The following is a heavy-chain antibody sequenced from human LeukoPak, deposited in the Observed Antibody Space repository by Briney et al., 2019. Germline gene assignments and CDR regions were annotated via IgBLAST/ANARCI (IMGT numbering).Heavy chain of an antibody. V-gene: IGHV3-48*03. CDR3: AREGSLRYFFPN. CDR1: GFTFSSYE. CDR2: ISSSGSTI. D-gene: IGHD3-9*01. Sequence: GGSLRLSCAASGFTFSSYEMNWVRQAPGKGLEWVSYISSSGSTIYYADSVKGRFTISRDNAKNSLYLQMNSLRAEDTAVYYCAREGSLRYFFPNWGQGTLVTVSS. J-gene: IGHJ4*02.